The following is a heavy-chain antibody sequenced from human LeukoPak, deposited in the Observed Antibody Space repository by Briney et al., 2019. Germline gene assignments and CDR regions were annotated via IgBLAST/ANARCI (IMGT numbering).Heavy chain of an antibody. CDR3: ARGQAYYDFWSGYSYTEHFDY. Sequence: PSETLSLTCAVYGGSFSGYYWSWIRQPPGKGLEWIGEINHSGSTNYNPSLKSRVTISVDTSKNQFSLKLSSVTAADTAVYYCARGQAYYDFWSGYSYTEHFDYWGQGTLVTVSS. CDR2: INHSGST. D-gene: IGHD3-3*01. V-gene: IGHV4-34*01. J-gene: IGHJ4*02. CDR1: GGSFSGYY.